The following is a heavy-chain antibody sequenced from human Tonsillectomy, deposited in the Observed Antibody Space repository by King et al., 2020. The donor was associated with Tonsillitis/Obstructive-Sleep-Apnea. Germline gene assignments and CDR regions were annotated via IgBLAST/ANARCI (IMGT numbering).Heavy chain of an antibody. CDR2: ISSSSSYI. J-gene: IGHJ3*02. D-gene: IGHD1-14*01. CDR3: ARSDRDAYDI. Sequence: VQLVESGGGLVKPGGSLRLSCAASGFTFSSYRWNWVRQAPGKGLGWVSSISSSSSYIYYADSVKGRFTISRDNAMNSLYLQMNSLRVEDTAVYYCARSDRDAYDIWGQGTMVTVSS. CDR1: GFTFSSYR. V-gene: IGHV3-21*01.